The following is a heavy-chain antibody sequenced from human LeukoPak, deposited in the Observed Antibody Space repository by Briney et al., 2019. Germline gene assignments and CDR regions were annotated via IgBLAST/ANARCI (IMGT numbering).Heavy chain of an antibody. CDR1: GGSFSGYY. V-gene: IGHV4-34*01. J-gene: IGHJ3*02. Sequence: SETLSLTCAVYGGSFSGYYWRWIRQAPGKGLEWIAEINHSGSTNYNPSLKSRVTISVDTSKNQFSLKLSSVTAADTAVYYCARGPTYYYDSSGYGAFDIWGQGTMVTVSS. CDR3: ARGPTYYYDSSGYGAFDI. D-gene: IGHD3-22*01. CDR2: INHSGST.